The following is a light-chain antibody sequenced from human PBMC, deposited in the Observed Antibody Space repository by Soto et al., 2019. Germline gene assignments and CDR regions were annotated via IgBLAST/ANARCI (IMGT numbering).Light chain of an antibody. Sequence: DIEMTQSPSSLSASVGDRVTITCRASQSISSYLNWYQQKPGNAPNLLIYAASTLQSGVPSRFSAYGSETDFTLTISNLQAEDFATYHCQQSYTTPRTFGQGTKVEVK. CDR2: AAS. J-gene: IGKJ1*01. CDR3: QQSYTTPRT. V-gene: IGKV1-39*01. CDR1: QSISSY.